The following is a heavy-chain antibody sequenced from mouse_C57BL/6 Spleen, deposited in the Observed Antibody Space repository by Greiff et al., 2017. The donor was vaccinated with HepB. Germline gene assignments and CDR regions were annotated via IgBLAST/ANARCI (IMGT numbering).Heavy chain of an antibody. CDR3: AKYYDYGRVYFDY. CDR1: GYTFTSYW. CDR2: INPSSGYT. D-gene: IGHD2-4*01. V-gene: IGHV1-7*01. Sequence: VQLVESGAELAKPGASVKLSCKASGYTFTSYWMHWVKQRPGQGLEWIGYINPSSGYTKYNQKFKDKATLTADKSSSTAYMQLSSLTYEDSAVYYCAKYYDYGRVYFDYWGQGTTLTVSS. J-gene: IGHJ2*01.